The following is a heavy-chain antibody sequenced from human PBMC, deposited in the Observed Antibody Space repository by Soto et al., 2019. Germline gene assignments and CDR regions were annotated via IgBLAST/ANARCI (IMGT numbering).Heavy chain of an antibody. CDR3: ARHLGITGTISYLDV. Sequence: TLSLTCTVSGGSISSYYWSWIRQPPGKGLEWIGYIYYSGSTNYNPSLKSRVTISVDTSKNQFSLKLSSVTAADTAVYYCARHLGITGTISYLDVWGKGTTVTVSS. J-gene: IGHJ6*03. CDR2: IYYSGST. CDR1: GGSISSYY. V-gene: IGHV4-59*08. D-gene: IGHD1-7*01.